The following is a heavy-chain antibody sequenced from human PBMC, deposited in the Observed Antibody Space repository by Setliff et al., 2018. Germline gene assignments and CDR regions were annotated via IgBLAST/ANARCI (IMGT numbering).Heavy chain of an antibody. CDR2: IWSDGINK. CDR1: GFTFSSYR. J-gene: IGHJ5*01. CDR3: VTDPPNSGWSFDC. V-gene: IGHV3-33*03. D-gene: IGHD6-19*01. Sequence: GGSLRLSCAASGFTFSSYRMHLVRQAPGKGLEWVAMIWSDGINKFYGGPVKGRFIVSRDNSKNTVFPQMNDLRVEDTAVYYCVTDPPNSGWSFDCWGQGTPVTVSS.